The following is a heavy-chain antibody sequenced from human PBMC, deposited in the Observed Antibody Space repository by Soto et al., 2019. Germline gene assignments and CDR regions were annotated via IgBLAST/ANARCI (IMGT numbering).Heavy chain of an antibody. V-gene: IGHV1-69*01. CDR3: AADVGAYGRTFDY. CDR2: IIPLFGTA. J-gene: IGHJ4*02. Sequence: QVKLVQSGAEVKKPVSSVNVSCKASGGTFSTYAISWVLQAPGQGLEWMGGIIPLFGTANYAQKFQGSVTITADESTSTAYMELSSLRSEDTAVYYCAADVGAYGRTFDYWGQGSLVTGSS. CDR1: GGTFSTYA. D-gene: IGHD1-26*01.